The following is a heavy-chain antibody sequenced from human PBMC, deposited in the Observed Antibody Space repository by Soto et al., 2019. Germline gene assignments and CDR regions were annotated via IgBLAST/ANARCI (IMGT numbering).Heavy chain of an antibody. CDR2: ISYRGST. J-gene: IGHJ5*02. Sequence: SETLSLTCTVSAGSITTSYWSWIRQPLGKALEWIGYISYRGSTNYNPSLKSRLTISIDTSKSQISLKLTSMTTADTAVYYCASSGIVGREVNTWFDPWGQGTLVTVS. V-gene: IGHV4-59*01. CDR3: ASSGIVGREVNTWFDP. CDR1: AGSITTSY. D-gene: IGHD3-22*01.